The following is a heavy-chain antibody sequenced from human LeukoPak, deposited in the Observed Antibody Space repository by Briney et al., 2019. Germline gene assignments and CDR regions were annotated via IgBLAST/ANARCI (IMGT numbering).Heavy chain of an antibody. CDR3: AREGALAVASAGDY. Sequence: ASVKVSCKASGYTFTSYGISWVRQAPGQGFEWMGWINPISGGTNYAQKFQGRVTMTRDTSISTAYMDLRRLTSDDTAVYYCAREGALAVASAGDYWGQGTLVTVSS. CDR2: INPISGGT. CDR1: GYTFTSYG. V-gene: IGHV1-2*02. J-gene: IGHJ4*02. D-gene: IGHD6-19*01.